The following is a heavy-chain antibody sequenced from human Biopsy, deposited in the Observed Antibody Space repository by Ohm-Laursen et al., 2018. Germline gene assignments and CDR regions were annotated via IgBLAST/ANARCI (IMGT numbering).Heavy chain of an antibody. V-gene: IGHV4-59*01. CDR3: VRGRSPDTY. J-gene: IGHJ4*02. Sequence: SETLSLTCIVSGGSLNFYYWSWIRQPPGKGLEWIGYMYYSGSTKYSPSLKNRVTVSFDTSRNQFSLKLTSMTPADTAVYYCVRGRSPDTYWGQGALVIVSS. CDR2: MYYSGST. CDR1: GGSLNFYY. D-gene: IGHD1-14*01.